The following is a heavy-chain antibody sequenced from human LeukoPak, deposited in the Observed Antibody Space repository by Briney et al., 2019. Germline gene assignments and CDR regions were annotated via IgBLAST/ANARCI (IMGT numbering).Heavy chain of an antibody. J-gene: IGHJ3*02. V-gene: IGHV3-33*01. D-gene: IGHD3-10*01. CDR2: RWYDGTNK. CDR3: VREGAGGSGSYLAFDI. CDR1: GFTFSNDG. Sequence: GGSLRRSCAAPGFTFSNDGMHWVRQAPGKGLEWVAERWYDGTNKYYADSVKGRFTISRDNSKNTLYLQMNSLRAEDTAVYYCVREGAGGSGSYLAFDIWGQGTMVTVSS.